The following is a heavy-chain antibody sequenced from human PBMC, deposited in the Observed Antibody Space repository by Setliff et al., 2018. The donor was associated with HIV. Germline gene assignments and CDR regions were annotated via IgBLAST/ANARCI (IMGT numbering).Heavy chain of an antibody. CDR3: ARALPSSYYYYDSSGSLDY. J-gene: IGHJ4*02. CDR2: ISGNAGST. Sequence: PWGSLRLSCAVSGFNFRSYATSWVRQAPGKGLEWVSGISGNAGSTNYADSVKGRFIISRDNSKNTLYLQMSRLRVEDTAVYYCARALPSSYYYYDSSGSLDYWGQGTLVTVS. V-gene: IGHV3-23*01. D-gene: IGHD3-22*01. CDR1: GFNFRSYA.